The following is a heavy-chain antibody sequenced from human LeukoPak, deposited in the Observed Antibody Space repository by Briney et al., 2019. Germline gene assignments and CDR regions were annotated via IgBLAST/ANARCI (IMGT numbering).Heavy chain of an antibody. CDR2: INPSGGST. J-gene: IGHJ3*01. CDR1: GYTFTSYY. CDR3: ARGASYYYDSSGYGES. Sequence: GASVKVSCKASGYTFTSYYMHWVRQAPGRGLEWMGIINPSGGSTSYAQKFQGRVTMTRDTSTSTVYMELSSLRSEDTAVYYCARGASYYYDSSGYGESWGQGTMVTVSS. D-gene: IGHD3-22*01. V-gene: IGHV1-46*01.